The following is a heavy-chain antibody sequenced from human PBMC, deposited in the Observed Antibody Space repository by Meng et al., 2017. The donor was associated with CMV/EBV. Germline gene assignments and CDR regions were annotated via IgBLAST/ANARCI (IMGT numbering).Heavy chain of an antibody. V-gene: IGHV4-34*01. CDR2: IKDTGTT. Sequence: ETLSLACRVYGGSFSGYSWTWFRQSPAKGLEWIGNIKDTGTTNYNPSLKSRVSILVDTSKNQFSLKLKSVTGADTAIYYCARGAPGYWGQGTLVTVSS. CDR1: GGSFSGYS. CDR3: ARGAPGY. J-gene: IGHJ4*02.